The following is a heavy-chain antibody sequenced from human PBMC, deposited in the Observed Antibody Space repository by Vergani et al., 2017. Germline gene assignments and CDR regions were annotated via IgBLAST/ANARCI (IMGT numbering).Heavy chain of an antibody. V-gene: IGHV1-2*02. CDR1: GYTFTGYY. J-gene: IGHJ4*02. CDR3: ARGWGCTKGVCYGFDY. D-gene: IGHD2-8*01. CDR2: INPNSGGT. Sequence: QVQLVQSGAEVKKPGASVKVSCTASGYTFTGYYMHWVRQAPGQGLEWMGWINPNSGGTNYAQKFQGRVTMTRDTSISTAYMELSRLRSDDTAVYYCARGWGCTKGVCYGFDYWGQGTLVTVSS.